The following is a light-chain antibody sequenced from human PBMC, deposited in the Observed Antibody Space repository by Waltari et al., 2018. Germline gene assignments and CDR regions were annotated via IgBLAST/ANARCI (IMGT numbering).Light chain of an antibody. CDR2: AAS. CDR1: QSVSSNY. J-gene: IGKJ2*01. V-gene: IGKV3-20*01. CDR3: QQHGTSPYT. Sequence: DIVLTQSPGTLSLSPGETATLSCRASQSVSSNYLAWYQQKPGQAPSRLIYAASSRATGVPDRISGSGYGTDFTLTLSRLEPEDFAVYYCQQHGTSPYTFGQGTKLQIK.